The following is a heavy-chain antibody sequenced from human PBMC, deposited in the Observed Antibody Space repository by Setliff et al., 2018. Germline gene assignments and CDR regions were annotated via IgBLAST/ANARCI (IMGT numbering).Heavy chain of an antibody. CDR1: GYTFTGYY. V-gene: IGHV1-2*04. J-gene: IGHJ4*02. D-gene: IGHD3-22*01. CDR2: INPNSGGT. CDR3: ARRRYYYDSSGYRWGGFYFDY. Sequence: ASVKVSCKASGYTFTGYYMHWVRQAPGQGLEWMGWINPNSGGTNYAQKFQGWVTMTRDTSISTAYMELSRLRSDDTAVYYCARRRYYYDSSGYRWGGFYFDYWGQGTPVTVSS.